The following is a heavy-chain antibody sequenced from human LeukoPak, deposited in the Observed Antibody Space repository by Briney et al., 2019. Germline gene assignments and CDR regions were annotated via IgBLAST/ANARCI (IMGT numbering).Heavy chain of an antibody. CDR3: ARGSGHTIDY. V-gene: IGHV3-7*04. Sequence: GGSLRLSCGASGFTFSSYWMSWVRQAPGKGLKWVANIKQDGSEKYYVDSVKGRFTISRDNAKNSLYLQMNSLRAEDTAVYYCARGSGHTIDYWGQGTLVTVSS. CDR1: GFTFSSYW. D-gene: IGHD6-19*01. CDR2: IKQDGSEK. J-gene: IGHJ4*02.